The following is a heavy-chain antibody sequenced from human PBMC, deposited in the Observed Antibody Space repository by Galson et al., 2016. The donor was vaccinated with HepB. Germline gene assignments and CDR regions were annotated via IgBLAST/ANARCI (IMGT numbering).Heavy chain of an antibody. D-gene: IGHD4-17*01. CDR3: AASVPDFGDYVSFDF. CDR2: IYYIGNT. V-gene: IGHV4-61*01. CDR1: GASVTTGNYR. J-gene: IGHJ4*02. Sequence: TLSLTCTVSGASVTTGNYRWSWIRRPPGKSLEWLGYIYYIGNTKYNPSVESRVTMLRDTSKNQFSLRLTSVTAADTAVYYCAASVPDFGDYVSFDFWGRGTLVTVSS.